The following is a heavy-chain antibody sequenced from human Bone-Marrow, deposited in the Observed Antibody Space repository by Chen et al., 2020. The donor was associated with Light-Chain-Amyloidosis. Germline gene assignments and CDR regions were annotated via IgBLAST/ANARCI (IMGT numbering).Heavy chain of an antibody. V-gene: IGHV1-18*04. CDR1: GDAYINHG. D-gene: IGHD1-1*01. Sequence: QVHLVQSGSEVKEPGASVKLSCKPSGDAYINHGFTWVRQAPGQGLEYMGWISAYSFNRKYAQKFQGRVTMTRDRCTNTANMELRSLTSGDTAIYYCARVREQRIYFFGVAVWGPGTTVIVAS. J-gene: IGHJ6*02. CDR3: ARVREQRIYFFGVAV. CDR2: ISAYSFNR.